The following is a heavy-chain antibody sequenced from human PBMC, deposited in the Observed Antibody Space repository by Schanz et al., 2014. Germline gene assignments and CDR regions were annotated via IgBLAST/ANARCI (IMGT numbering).Heavy chain of an antibody. V-gene: IGHV4-4*02. Sequence: QVQLQESGPGLVKPSGTLSLTCTVSGGSISSNNWWTWVRQPPGKGLEWIGEIYQSGKTTYDPSLKSGLTGSMEKSSNSFSRRLTSVTAADTAVYFCAGRPVRARSGGLDSWGQGTLVTVSS. CDR2: IYQSGKT. CDR1: GGSISSNNW. CDR3: AGRPVRARSGGLDS. J-gene: IGHJ4*02. D-gene: IGHD6-19*01.